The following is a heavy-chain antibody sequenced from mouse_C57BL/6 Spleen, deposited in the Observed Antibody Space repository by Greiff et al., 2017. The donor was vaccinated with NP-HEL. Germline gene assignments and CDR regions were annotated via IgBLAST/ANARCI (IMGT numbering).Heavy chain of an antibody. CDR1: GYSITSGYY. CDR2: ISYDGSN. CDR3: AREDGPRYFDV. Sequence: VQLKESGPGLVKPSQSLSLTCSVTGYSITSGYYWNWIRQFPGNKLEWMGYISYDGSNNYNPSLKNRISITRDTSKNQFFLKLNSVTTEDTATYYCAREDGPRYFDVWGTGTTVTVSS. D-gene: IGHD1-1*01. V-gene: IGHV3-6*01. J-gene: IGHJ1*03.